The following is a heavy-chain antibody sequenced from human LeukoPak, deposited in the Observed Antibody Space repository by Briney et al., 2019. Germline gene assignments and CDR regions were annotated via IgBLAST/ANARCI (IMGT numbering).Heavy chain of an antibody. J-gene: IGHJ4*02. CDR3: AKSEVSWFGESIDY. Sequence: GGSLGLSCAASGFTFSSYAMSWVRQAPGKGLEWVSAISGSGGSTYYADSVKGRFTISRDNSKNTLYLQMNSLRAEDTAVYYCAKSEVSWFGESIDYWGQGTLVTVSS. V-gene: IGHV3-23*01. CDR2: ISGSGGST. CDR1: GFTFSSYA. D-gene: IGHD3-10*01.